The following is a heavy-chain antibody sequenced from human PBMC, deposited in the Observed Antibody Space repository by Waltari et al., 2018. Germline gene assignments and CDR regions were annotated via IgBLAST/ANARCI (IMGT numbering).Heavy chain of an antibody. CDR1: GFTFSSYW. CDR2: IRQDGSEK. CDR3: AREISGRLLQYSGFDY. D-gene: IGHD3-10*01. Sequence: EVQLVESGGGLVQPGGSLRLSCAASGFTFSSYWMSWVRQAPGKGLEWVANIRQDGSEKYYVDSVKGRFTISRDNAKNSLYLQMNSLRAEDTAVYYCAREISGRLLQYSGFDYWGQGTLVTVSS. V-gene: IGHV3-7*01. J-gene: IGHJ4*02.